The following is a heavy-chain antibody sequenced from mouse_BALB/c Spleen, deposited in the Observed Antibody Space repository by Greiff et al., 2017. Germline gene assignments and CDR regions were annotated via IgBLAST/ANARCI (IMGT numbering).Heavy chain of an antibody. CDR2: IWGDGST. CDR3: AKLSRSTMITTGAMDY. J-gene: IGHJ4*01. D-gene: IGHD2-4*01. CDR1: GFSLTSYG. Sequence: VQLQQSGPGLVAPSQSLSITCTVSGFSLTSYGVSWVRPPPGKGLEWLGVIWGDGSTNYHSALISRLSISKDNSKSQVFLKLNSLQTDDTATYYCAKLSRSTMITTGAMDYWGQGTSVTVSS. V-gene: IGHV2-3*01.